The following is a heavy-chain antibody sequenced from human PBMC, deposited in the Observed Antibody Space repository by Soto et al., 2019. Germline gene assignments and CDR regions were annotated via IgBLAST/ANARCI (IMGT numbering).Heavy chain of an antibody. V-gene: IGHV3-23*01. J-gene: IGHJ4*02. CDR1: GFTFCNYA. Sequence: GGSPRLSCAACGFTFCNYAMSWVRQDPGKGLEWVSTISGSGDNTDYVDSVKGRFTISRDNSKNTLYLQMNSLRAEDTAVYYCAKDPLTVTPYFDYWGQGTLVTVSS. CDR2: ISGSGDNT. CDR3: AKDPLTVTPYFDY. D-gene: IGHD4-17*01.